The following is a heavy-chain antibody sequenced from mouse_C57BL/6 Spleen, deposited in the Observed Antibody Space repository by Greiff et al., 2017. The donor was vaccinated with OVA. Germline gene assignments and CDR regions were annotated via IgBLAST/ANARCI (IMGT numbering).Heavy chain of an antibody. CDR1: GYTFTGYW. CDR2: ILPGSGST. D-gene: IGHD2-2*01. V-gene: IGHV1-9*01. Sequence: QVQLKESGAELMKPGASVKLSCKATGYTFTGYWIEWVKQRPGHGLEWIGEILPGSGSTNYNEKFKGRATFTADTSSNTAYMQLSSLTTEDSAIYYCARSGGTTMVTTGGFAYWGQGTLVTVSA. J-gene: IGHJ3*01. CDR3: ARSGGTTMVTTGGFAY.